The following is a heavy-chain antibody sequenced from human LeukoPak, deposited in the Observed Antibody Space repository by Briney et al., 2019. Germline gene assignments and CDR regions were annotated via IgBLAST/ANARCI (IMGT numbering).Heavy chain of an antibody. V-gene: IGHV3-53*01. D-gene: IGHD2-2*01. CDR2: IYSGGST. J-gene: IGHJ6*03. CDR1: EFSVGSNY. CDR3: TSRYCNRTNCYAFDYYYYMDV. Sequence: GGSLRLSCAASEFSVGSNYMTWVRQAPGKGLEWVSLIYSGGSTYYADSVKGRFTISRDNSKNTLYLQMNSLKTEDTAVYYCTSRYCNRTNCYAFDYYYYMDVWGKGITVTVSS.